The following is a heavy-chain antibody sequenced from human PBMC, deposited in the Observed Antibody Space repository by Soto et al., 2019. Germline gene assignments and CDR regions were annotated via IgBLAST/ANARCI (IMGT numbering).Heavy chain of an antibody. CDR2: ISAYNGNT. V-gene: IGHV1-18*01. CDR1: GYTFTSYG. D-gene: IGHD2-21*02. CDR3: ARDPIVVVTATHFDY. J-gene: IGHJ4*02. Sequence: ASVKVSCKASGYTFTSYGISWVRQAPGQGLEWMGWISAYNGNTNYAQKLQGRVTMTTDTSTSTAYMELRSLRSDDTAVYYCARDPIVVVTATHFDYWGQGTLVTVSS.